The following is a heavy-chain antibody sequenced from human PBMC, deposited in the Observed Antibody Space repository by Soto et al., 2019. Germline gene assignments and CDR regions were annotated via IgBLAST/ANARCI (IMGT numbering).Heavy chain of an antibody. D-gene: IGHD2-21*02. Sequence: SQTLSLTCAVSGGSISSVGYCWSWIRQPPGKGLEWIGYIYHSGSTYYNPSLKSRVSISVDRSKNQFSLQLSSVTAADTAVYYCARVIGPFCGGDCYPPPPNWFDPWGQGTLVTVSS. V-gene: IGHV4-30-2*01. CDR2: IYHSGST. J-gene: IGHJ5*02. CDR1: GGSISSVGYC. CDR3: ARVIGPFCGGDCYPPPPNWFDP.